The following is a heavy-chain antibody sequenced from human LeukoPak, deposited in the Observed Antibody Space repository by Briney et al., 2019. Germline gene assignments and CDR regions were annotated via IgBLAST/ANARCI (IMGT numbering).Heavy chain of an antibody. J-gene: IGHJ6*02. Sequence: PGGSLRLSCAASGFTFSSYGMHWVRQAPGKGLEWVAVIWYDGSNKYYADSVKGRFTISRDNSKNTLYLQMNSLRAEDTAVYYCARNRYSSGWPPRNPRYYYGMDVWGQGTTVTVSS. D-gene: IGHD6-19*01. CDR3: ARNRYSSGWPPRNPRYYYGMDV. V-gene: IGHV3-33*01. CDR1: GFTFSSYG. CDR2: IWYDGSNK.